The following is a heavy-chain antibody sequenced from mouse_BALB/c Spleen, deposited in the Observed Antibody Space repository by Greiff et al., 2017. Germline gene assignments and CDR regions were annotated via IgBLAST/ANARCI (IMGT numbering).Heavy chain of an antibody. V-gene: IGHV3-6*02. D-gene: IGHD2-4*01. CDR2: ISYDGSN. J-gene: IGHJ3*01. CDR1: GYSITSGYY. Sequence: EVKLQESGPGLVKPSQSLSLTCSVTGYSITSGYYWNWIRQFPGNKLEWMGYISYDGSNNYNPSLKNRISITRDTSKNQFFLKLNSVTTEDTATYYCARLITAHWGQGTLVTVSA. CDR3: ARLITAH.